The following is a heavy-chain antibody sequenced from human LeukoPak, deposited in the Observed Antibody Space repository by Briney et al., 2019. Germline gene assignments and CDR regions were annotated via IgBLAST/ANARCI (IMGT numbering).Heavy chain of an antibody. CDR3: ARFYYDSSRFDY. CDR2: MNPNSGNT. J-gene: IGHJ4*02. D-gene: IGHD3-22*01. CDR1: GYTFTSYD. Sequence: ASVKVSCKASGYTFTSYDINWVRQATGQGLEWMGWMNPNSGNTGYAQKFQGRVTMARNTSISTAYMELSSLRSEDTAVYYCARFYYDSSRFDYWGQGTLVTVSS. V-gene: IGHV1-8*01.